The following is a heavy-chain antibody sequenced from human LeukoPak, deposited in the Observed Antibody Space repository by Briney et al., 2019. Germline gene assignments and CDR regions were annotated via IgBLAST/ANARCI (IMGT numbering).Heavy chain of an antibody. CDR1: GFTVSSNY. CDR2: IYGGGST. D-gene: IGHD3-10*01. CDR3: ARGGRQHDAFDI. V-gene: IGHV3-53*01. Sequence: GGSLRLSCAASGFTVSSNYMGWVRQAPGKGLEWVSVIYGGGSTYYADSVKGRFTISRDNSKNTLYLQMNSLRAEDTAVYYCARGGRQHDAFDIWGQGTMVTVSS. J-gene: IGHJ3*02.